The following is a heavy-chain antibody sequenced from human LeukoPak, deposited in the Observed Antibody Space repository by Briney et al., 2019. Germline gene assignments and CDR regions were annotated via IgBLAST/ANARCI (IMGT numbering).Heavy chain of an antibody. CDR3: ASPRPDWLLSDRSYYYYYYMDV. J-gene: IGHJ6*03. D-gene: IGHD3-22*01. CDR1: GYRFTSYY. Sequence: GASVKVSCKASGYRFTSYYMHWVRQAPGQGLEWMGIIKPSGGSTSYAQKFQGRVTMTRDTSISTAYMELSRLRSDDTAVYYCASPRPDWLLSDRSYYYYYYMDVWGKGTTVTVSS. V-gene: IGHV1-46*01. CDR2: IKPSGGST.